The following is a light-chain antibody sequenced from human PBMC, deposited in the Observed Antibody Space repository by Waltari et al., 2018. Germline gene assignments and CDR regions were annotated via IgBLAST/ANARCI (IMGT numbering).Light chain of an antibody. CDR2: DVS. J-gene: IGLJ1*01. Sequence: QSALTQPASVSGSPGQSITISCTGTSSDVGGYNYVSWYQQHPGKAPKRMIYDVSKRPSVVSNRFSGSKSGNTASLTISGLQAEDEADYYCCSYAGSSTYVFGTGTKVTVL. V-gene: IGLV2-23*02. CDR1: SSDVGGYNY. CDR3: CSYAGSSTYV.